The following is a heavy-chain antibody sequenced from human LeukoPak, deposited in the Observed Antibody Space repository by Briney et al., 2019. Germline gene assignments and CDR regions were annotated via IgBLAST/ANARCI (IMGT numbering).Heavy chain of an antibody. V-gene: IGHV1-69*13. Sequence: GASVNVSCKASGYTFTSYGISWVRQAPGQGLEWMGGIIPIFGTANYAQKFQGRVTITADESTSTAYMELSSLRSEDTAVYYCARALGYCSGGSCYRAFDIWGQGTMVTVSS. CDR1: GYTFTSYG. J-gene: IGHJ3*02. CDR3: ARALGYCSGGSCYRAFDI. CDR2: IIPIFGTA. D-gene: IGHD2-15*01.